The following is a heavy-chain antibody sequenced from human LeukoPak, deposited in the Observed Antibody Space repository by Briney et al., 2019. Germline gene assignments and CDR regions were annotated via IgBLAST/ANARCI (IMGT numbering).Heavy chain of an antibody. CDR2: IRYTAKSYNT. V-gene: IGHV3-72*01. CDR3: ARVGDYYDSNGYSVDAFDI. CDR1: GFTFSDHY. D-gene: IGHD3-22*01. Sequence: PGGSLRLSCAASGFTFSDHYMDWVRQAPGKGLEGVGRIRYTAKSYNTEYAASVKGRFTISSNDSKNSLYLQMNSLKTEDTAVYYCARVGDYYDSNGYSVDAFDIWGQGTMVTASS. J-gene: IGHJ3*02.